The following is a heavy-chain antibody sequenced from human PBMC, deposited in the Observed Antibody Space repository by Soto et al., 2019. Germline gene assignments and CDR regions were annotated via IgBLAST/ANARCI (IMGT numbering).Heavy chain of an antibody. CDR3: ARVAY. CDR2: SGSGSSDT. Sequence: GALGLSCEASGFTFSRFSMNWGRQGPGKGLEGVAASGSGSSDTWYAPSVTPRSIISRDNAHNSLFLQLTTLRPEDTAMYYCARVAYWGPGTQVPVSS. V-gene: IGHV3-21*01. J-gene: IGHJ4*02. CDR1: GFTFSRFS.